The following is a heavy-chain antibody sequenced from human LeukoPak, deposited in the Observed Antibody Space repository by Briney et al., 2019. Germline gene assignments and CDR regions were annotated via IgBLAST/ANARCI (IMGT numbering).Heavy chain of an antibody. CDR3: PKVGAYGDYARHDY. CDR1: GYSISSGYY. V-gene: IGHV4-38-2*01. Sequence: PSETLSLTCAVSGYSISSGYYWAWIRQPPGKGLEWIGQSYHSGSTYSNPSLKSRVTISLDTSNNQFSLRLSSVTAADTALYYCPKVGAYGDYARHDYWGQGTLVTVSS. CDR2: SYHSGST. D-gene: IGHD4-17*01. J-gene: IGHJ4*02.